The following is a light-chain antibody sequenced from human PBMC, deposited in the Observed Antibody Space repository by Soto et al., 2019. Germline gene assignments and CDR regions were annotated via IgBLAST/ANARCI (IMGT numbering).Light chain of an antibody. V-gene: IGLV1-51*01. J-gene: IGLJ3*02. CDR2: DNY. CDR1: NANIGSNS. CDR3: GAWDGSMSGGGV. Sequence: QSVLTQPPSVSAAPGQQVTISCSGSNANIGSNSVAWYQQVPGSAPKLLIYDNYHRPSGIPDRFSGSKSGTSATLAITGLRTGDEADYYCGAWDGSMSGGGVFGGGTKLTVL.